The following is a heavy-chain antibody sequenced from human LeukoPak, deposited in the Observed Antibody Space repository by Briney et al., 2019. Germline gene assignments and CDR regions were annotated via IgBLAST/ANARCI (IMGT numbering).Heavy chain of an antibody. Sequence: GGSLRLSCTASGFTFSDYRMNWVRQAPGKGLEWVSSISSRSTYIYYADSVKGRFTISRDNAKNSLTLQMNSLRAEDTAVYYCARGGVYWGQRTLVTSSS. CDR1: GFTFSDYR. CDR2: ISSRSTYI. CDR3: ARGGVY. J-gene: IGHJ4*02. V-gene: IGHV3-21*01.